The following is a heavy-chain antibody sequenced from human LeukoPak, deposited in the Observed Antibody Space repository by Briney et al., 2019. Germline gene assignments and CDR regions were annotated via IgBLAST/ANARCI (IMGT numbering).Heavy chain of an antibody. Sequence: PGGSLRLSCAASGFTFSSYGMHWVRQAPGKGLEWVAVISYDGSNKYYADSVKGRFTISRDNSKNTLYLQMNSLRAGDTAVYYCAKQPQLVYFDYWGQGTLVTVSS. CDR3: AKQPQLVYFDY. CDR2: ISYDGSNK. J-gene: IGHJ4*02. D-gene: IGHD6-13*01. CDR1: GFTFSSYG. V-gene: IGHV3-30*18.